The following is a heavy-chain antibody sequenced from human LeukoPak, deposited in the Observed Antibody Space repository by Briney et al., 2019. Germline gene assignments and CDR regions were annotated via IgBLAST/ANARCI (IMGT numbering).Heavy chain of an antibody. Sequence: SETLSLTCTVSGGSISSSSYYWGWIRQSPGKGLEWIGSIYYSGSTYYNPSLKSRVTISVDTSKNQFSLKLSSVTAADTAVYYCAIGILGTVTTFDPWGQGTLVTVSS. CDR1: GGSISSSSYY. CDR3: AIGILGTVTTFDP. D-gene: IGHD4-17*01. CDR2: IYYSGST. V-gene: IGHV4-39*01. J-gene: IGHJ5*02.